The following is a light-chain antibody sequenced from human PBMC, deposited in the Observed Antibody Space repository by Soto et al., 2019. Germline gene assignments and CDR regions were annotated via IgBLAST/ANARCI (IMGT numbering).Light chain of an antibody. V-gene: IGKV3-15*01. CDR3: QQYNNWPPYT. CDR2: GAS. Sequence: EIVMTQSPATLSVSPGERATLSCRASQSVSSNLAWYQQKPGQAPRLLIYGASTRSTGIPARFSGSGSGTEFTLTISSLQSEDFAVYDCQQYNNWPPYTFGQGT. J-gene: IGKJ2*01. CDR1: QSVSSN.